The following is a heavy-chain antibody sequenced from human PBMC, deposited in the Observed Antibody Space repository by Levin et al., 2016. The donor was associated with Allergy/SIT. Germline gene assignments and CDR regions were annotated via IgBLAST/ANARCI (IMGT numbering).Heavy chain of an antibody. CDR2: ISSSSSYI. CDR3: ARGVEATINPFDY. V-gene: IGHV3-21*01. J-gene: IGHJ4*02. Sequence: VRQAPGKGLEWVSSISSSSSYIYYADSVKGRFTISRDNAKNSLYLQMNSLRAEDTAVYYCARGVEATINPFDYWGQGTLVTVSS. D-gene: IGHD5-12*01.